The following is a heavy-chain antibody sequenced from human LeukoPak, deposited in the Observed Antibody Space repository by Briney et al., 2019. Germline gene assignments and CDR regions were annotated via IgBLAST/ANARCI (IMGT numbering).Heavy chain of an antibody. V-gene: IGHV3-7*01. Sequence: PGGSLRLSCATSGFSFNTFWMNWVRQAPGKGLERVASINQGGTEKYYVDSVKGRFTISRDNAKNSLYLQMYGLTAEDTAVYYCARDGPPAGLYFDNWGQGTLVTVSS. CDR3: ARDGPPAGLYFDN. CDR1: GFSFNTFW. J-gene: IGHJ4*02. CDR2: INQGGTEK. D-gene: IGHD2-2*01.